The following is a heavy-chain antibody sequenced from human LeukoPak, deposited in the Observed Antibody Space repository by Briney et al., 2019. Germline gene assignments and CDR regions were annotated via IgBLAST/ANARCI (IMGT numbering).Heavy chain of an antibody. CDR1: GFTFSSYG. D-gene: IGHD4-11*01. CDR2: ISYDGSNK. J-gene: IGHJ4*02. CDR3: ARDDTVTSHFDY. Sequence: PGRSLRLSCVASGFTFSSYGMHWVRQAPGKGLEWVAVISYDGSNKYYADSVKGRFTISRDNSKNTLYLQMNSLRVEDTAVYYCARDDTVTSHFDYWGQGTLVTVSS. V-gene: IGHV3-30*03.